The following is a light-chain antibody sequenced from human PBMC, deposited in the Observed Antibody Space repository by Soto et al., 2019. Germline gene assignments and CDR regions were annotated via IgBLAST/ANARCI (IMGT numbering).Light chain of an antibody. CDR2: DAS. V-gene: IGKV3-20*01. Sequence: EIVLTQSPSTLSLSPGERATLSCRASQSVSSNYLAWYQQKPGQAPRLLIYDASSRATGIPDRFSGSGSETDFTLTISRLEPEDFAVYYCQQYGSSPWTFGQGTKVEIK. J-gene: IGKJ1*01. CDR1: QSVSSNY. CDR3: QQYGSSPWT.